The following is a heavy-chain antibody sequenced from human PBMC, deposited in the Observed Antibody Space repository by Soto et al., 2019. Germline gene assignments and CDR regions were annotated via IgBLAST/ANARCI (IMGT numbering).Heavy chain of an antibody. D-gene: IGHD3-10*01. CDR3: ARHGEYDDAFDI. V-gene: IGHV4-59*08. CDR1: GGSISGYY. J-gene: IGHJ3*02. Sequence: VQLQESGPGLVKPSETLSLTCNVSGGSISGYYWSWIRQPPGNGLEWIGYIFHNGDTKYNHSFNIRVTISLDTSKNHFSLKLSSVTAADTAVYSCARHGEYDDAFDIWGQGTMVTVSS. CDR2: IFHNGDT.